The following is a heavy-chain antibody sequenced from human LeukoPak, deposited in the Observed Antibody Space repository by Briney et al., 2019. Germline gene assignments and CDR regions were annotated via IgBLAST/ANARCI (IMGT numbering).Heavy chain of an antibody. J-gene: IGHJ6*03. D-gene: IGHD3-16*01. Sequence: GGSLRLSCAASGFIFDDYAMHWVRQAPGKGLEWVSGITWNSDSIDYADSVKGRFTISRDNAKNSPYLQMNSLRAEDMALYYCAKGGGGRLIYYYYMDVWGKGTTVTVSS. CDR1: GFIFDDYA. V-gene: IGHV3-9*03. CDR2: ITWNSDSI. CDR3: AKGGGGRLIYYYYMDV.